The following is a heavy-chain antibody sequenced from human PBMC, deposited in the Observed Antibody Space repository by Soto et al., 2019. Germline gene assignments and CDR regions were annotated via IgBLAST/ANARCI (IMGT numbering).Heavy chain of an antibody. CDR1: GFSFSSYA. CDR3: ASDAYKGLVRPLYFDF. Sequence: GGSLRLSCAASGFSFSSYAMHWVRQAPGKGLEWVAVLSYDGSNIFYANSVKGRFTVSRDNSKNTFFLHMTSLRVEDTAFYYCASDAYKGLVRPLYFDFWGQGAQVTVSS. J-gene: IGHJ4*02. V-gene: IGHV3-30*04. CDR2: LSYDGSNI. D-gene: IGHD1-1*01.